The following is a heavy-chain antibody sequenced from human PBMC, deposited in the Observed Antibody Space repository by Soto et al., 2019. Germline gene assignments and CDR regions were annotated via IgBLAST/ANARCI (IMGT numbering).Heavy chain of an antibody. CDR1: GFTFGDFF. D-gene: IGHD5-18*01. V-gene: IGHV3-11*06. CDR2: ISSSSTYT. J-gene: IGHJ4*02. CDR3: ARDRSYGDVDY. Sequence: GGSLRLSCAASGFTFGDFFMSWFRQAPGKGLEWVSFISSSSTYTNYADSVKGRFTVSRDNAKNSLYLQMTSLRVEDTAVYYCARDRSYGDVDYWGPGTLVTVSS.